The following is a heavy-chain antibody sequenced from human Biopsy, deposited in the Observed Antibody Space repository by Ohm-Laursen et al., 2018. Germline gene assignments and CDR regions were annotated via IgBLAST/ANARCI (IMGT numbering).Heavy chain of an antibody. V-gene: IGHV4-34*01. CDR1: GESSSGYF. J-gene: IGHJ6*02. CDR2: INQSGST. D-gene: IGHD5-12*01. Sequence: SDTLSLTCTVNGESSSGYFWNWIRQPPGKGLEWIGEINQSGSTRYSPSLKRRATLSADSSNSQFSLRLTSVTAADTAIYYCARGSGYFKLDVWGQGTTVTVSS. CDR3: ARGSGYFKLDV.